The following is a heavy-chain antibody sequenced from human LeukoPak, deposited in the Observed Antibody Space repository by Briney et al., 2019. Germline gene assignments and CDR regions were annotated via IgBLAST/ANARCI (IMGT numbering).Heavy chain of an antibody. Sequence: GGSLRLSCAASGFTFSNAWMNWVRQAPGKGLEWVGRVKSTTDGGTTYYAAPVKGRFTISRHDSKNTLYLQMNSLRGDDTAVYYCAKDRMKWRVAAASIEYWGRGTLVTVST. V-gene: IGHV3-15*01. D-gene: IGHD2-2*01. CDR2: VKSTTDGGTT. CDR1: GFTFSNAW. J-gene: IGHJ4*02. CDR3: AKDRMKWRVAAASIEY.